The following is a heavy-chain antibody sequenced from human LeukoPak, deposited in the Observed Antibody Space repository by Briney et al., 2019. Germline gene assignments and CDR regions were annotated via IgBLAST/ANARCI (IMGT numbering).Heavy chain of an antibody. CDR1: GYSFTSYW. J-gene: IGHJ4*02. D-gene: IGHD2-2*01. Sequence: GESLKISCKGSGYSFTSYWIGWVRQMPGKGLEWMGIIYPGDSDTRYSPSFQGQVTISADKSISTAYLQWSSLMASDTAMYYCARQIVPAATQYYFDYWGQGTLVTVSS. CDR2: IYPGDSDT. CDR3: ARQIVPAATQYYFDY. V-gene: IGHV5-51*01.